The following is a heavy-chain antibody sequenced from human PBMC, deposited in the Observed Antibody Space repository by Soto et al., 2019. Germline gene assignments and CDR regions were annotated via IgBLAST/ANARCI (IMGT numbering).Heavy chain of an antibody. CDR2: IKSKTDGGTT. V-gene: IGHV3-15*07. D-gene: IGHD3-10*01. CDR1: GFTFINAW. J-gene: IGHJ6*02. Sequence: GGSLRLSCAASGFTFINAWMNWVRQAPWKGLEWVGRIKSKTDGGTTDYAAPVKGRFTISRDDSKNTLYLQMNSLKTEDTAVYYCTTPMVRGVMSYYYYGMDVWGQGTTVTVSS. CDR3: TTPMVRGVMSYYYYGMDV.